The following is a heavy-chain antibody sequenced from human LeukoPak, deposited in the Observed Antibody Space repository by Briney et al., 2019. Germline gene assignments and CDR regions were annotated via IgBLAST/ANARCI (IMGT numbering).Heavy chain of an antibody. J-gene: IGHJ4*02. V-gene: IGHV3-74*01. Sequence: GGSLRLPCAASGFSFNTYWMHWVREAPGKGPVWVSRINTDGSDITYADSVRGRFAISRDNAKNTLYLQMNSLRAEDTAVYYCTSLTTVTTKRDYWGQGTLVTVPS. CDR3: TSLTTVTTKRDY. CDR1: GFSFNTYW. D-gene: IGHD4-17*01. CDR2: INTDGSDI.